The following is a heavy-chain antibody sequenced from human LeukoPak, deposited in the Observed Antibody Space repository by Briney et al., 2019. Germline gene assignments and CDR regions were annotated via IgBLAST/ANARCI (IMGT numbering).Heavy chain of an antibody. V-gene: IGHV3-64*01. Sequence: GGSLRLSCAASGFTFSSYAMHWVRQAPGKGLEYVSAISSNGGSTYYANSVKGRFTISRDNSKNTLYLQMGSLRAEDMAVYYCARDFDGGLPDYWSQGTLVTVSS. D-gene: IGHD3-9*01. J-gene: IGHJ4*02. CDR3: ARDFDGGLPDY. CDR2: ISSNGGST. CDR1: GFTFSSYA.